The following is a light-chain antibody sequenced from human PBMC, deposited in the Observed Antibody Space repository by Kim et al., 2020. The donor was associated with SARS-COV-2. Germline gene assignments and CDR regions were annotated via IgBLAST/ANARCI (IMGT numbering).Light chain of an antibody. CDR2: AAS. V-gene: IGKV1-39*01. CDR1: QSISSY. J-gene: IGKJ2*01. Sequence: DIQMTQSPSSLSASVGDRVTITCRASQSISSYLNWYRQKPGKAPKLLIYAASSLQSGVPSRFSGSGSGTDFTLTISSLQPEDFETYYCQQSYSTPLYTFGQGTKLEI. CDR3: QQSYSTPLYT.